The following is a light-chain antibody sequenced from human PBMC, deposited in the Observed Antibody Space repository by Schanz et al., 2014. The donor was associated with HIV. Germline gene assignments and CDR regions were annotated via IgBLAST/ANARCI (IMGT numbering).Light chain of an antibody. J-gene: IGKJ1*01. CDR1: QSISTY. V-gene: IGKV1-5*03. CDR3: QQYDIISWT. CDR2: QAS. Sequence: DIQMTQSPSTLSASVGDRVTITCRASQSISTYLNWYQQKPGKAPNLLIYQASVLKTGVPSRFSGSRSGTEFTLTISSLQPDDFATYYCQQYDIISWTFGLGTKVEIK.